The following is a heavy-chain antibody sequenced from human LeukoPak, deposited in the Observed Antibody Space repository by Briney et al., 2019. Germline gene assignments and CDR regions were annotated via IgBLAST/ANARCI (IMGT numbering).Heavy chain of an antibody. D-gene: IGHD3-22*01. CDR2: IKQDGSEK. J-gene: IGHJ1*01. V-gene: IGHV3-7*01. Sequence: PGGSLRLSCAASGFTFSSYWMSWVRQAPGKGLEWVANIKQDGSEKYYVDSVKGRFPVSRDNAKNLVYLQVNSLRAEDTAVYYCARGPLYYYDSSGYYSYRRYFQHWGQGTLVTVSS. CDR3: ARGPLYYYDSSGYYSYRRYFQH. CDR1: GFTFSSYW.